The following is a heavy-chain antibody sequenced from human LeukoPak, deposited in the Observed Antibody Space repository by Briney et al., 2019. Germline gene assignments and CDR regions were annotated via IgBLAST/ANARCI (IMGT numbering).Heavy chain of an antibody. Sequence: GGSLRLSCAASGFTFSSCGMHWVRQAPGKGLEWVAVIWYDGSNKYYADSVKGRFTISRDNSKNTLYLQMNSLRAEDTAVYYCARAKDNSGRDGFDIWGQGTMVTVSS. V-gene: IGHV3-33*01. CDR1: GFTFSSCG. D-gene: IGHD6-19*01. CDR3: ARAKDNSGRDGFDI. J-gene: IGHJ3*02. CDR2: IWYDGSNK.